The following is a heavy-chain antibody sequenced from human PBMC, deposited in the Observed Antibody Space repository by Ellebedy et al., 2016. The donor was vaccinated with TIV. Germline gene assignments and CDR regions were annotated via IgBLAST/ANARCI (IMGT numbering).Heavy chain of an antibody. D-gene: IGHD2-15*01. CDR2: IYWDDDK. CDR3: AHGKVPDIAFPY. Sequence: SGPTLVXPTQTLTLTCNFSGFSLSTSGVAVGWIRQPPGEALEWLALIYWDDDKRYSPSLKSRLTITKDTPKNQVVLTMTNMDPVDTATYHCAHGKVPDIAFPYWGQGTLVTVSS. CDR1: GFSLSTSGVA. J-gene: IGHJ4*02. V-gene: IGHV2-5*02.